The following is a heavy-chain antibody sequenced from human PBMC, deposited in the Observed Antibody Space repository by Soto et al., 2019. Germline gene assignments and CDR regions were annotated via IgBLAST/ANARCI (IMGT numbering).Heavy chain of an antibody. CDR2: IDSDGSGT. J-gene: IGHJ4*02. CDR1: GFTFSNYW. Sequence: EVPLVESGGGLVQPGGSLRLSCAASGFTFSNYWMHWVRQATGKGLVWVSRIDSDGSGTSYADSVKGRFTISRDNAKNMLYLLMNSLRAEDTAVYRCATGRLAVSDYWGQRTLVTVSS. V-gene: IGHV3-74*01. CDR3: ATGRLAVSDY. D-gene: IGHD6-19*01.